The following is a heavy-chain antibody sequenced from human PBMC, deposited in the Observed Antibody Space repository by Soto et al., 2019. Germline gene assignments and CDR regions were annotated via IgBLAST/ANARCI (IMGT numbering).Heavy chain of an antibody. V-gene: IGHV3-23*01. CDR3: AKSAPKGSGMIVVVIYPRSHFDY. D-gene: IGHD3-22*01. Sequence: GGSLRLSCAASGFTFSSYAMSWVRQAPGKGLEWVSAISGSGGSTYYADSVKGRFTISRDNSKNTLYLQMNSLRAEDTAVYYCAKSAPKGSGMIVVVIYPRSHFDYWGQGTLVTVSS. J-gene: IGHJ4*02. CDR2: ISGSGGST. CDR1: GFTFSSYA.